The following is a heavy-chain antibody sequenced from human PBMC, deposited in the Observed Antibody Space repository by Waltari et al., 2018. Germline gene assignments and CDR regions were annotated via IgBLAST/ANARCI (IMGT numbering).Heavy chain of an antibody. D-gene: IGHD6-13*01. J-gene: IGHJ4*02. CDR1: GGSISSGGYY. V-gene: IGHV4-31*03. CDR2: IYYSGST. Sequence: QVQLQESGPGLVKPSQTLSLPCTVSGGSISSGGYYWSWIRQHPGKGLEWIGYIYYSGSTDYNLSRKSRVTISVDTSKNQFSLKLSSVTAADTAVYYCARGVAAAGTIFDYWGQGTLVTVSS. CDR3: ARGVAAAGTIFDY.